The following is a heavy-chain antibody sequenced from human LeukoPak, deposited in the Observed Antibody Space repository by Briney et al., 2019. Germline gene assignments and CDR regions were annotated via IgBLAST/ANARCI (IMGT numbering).Heavy chain of an antibody. V-gene: IGHV3-30*02. CDR3: AKDPTYDFWSGSY. CDR2: IRYDGSNK. Sequence: PGGSLRLSCAASGFTFSSYGMHWVRQAPGKGLEWVAIIRYDGSNKYYADSVKGRFTISRDNSKNTLYLQMNSLRAEDTAVYYCAKDPTYDFWSGSYWGQGTLVTVSS. D-gene: IGHD3-3*01. J-gene: IGHJ4*02. CDR1: GFTFSSYG.